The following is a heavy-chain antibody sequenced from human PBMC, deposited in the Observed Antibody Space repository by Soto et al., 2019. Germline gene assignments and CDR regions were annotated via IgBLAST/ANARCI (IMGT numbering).Heavy chain of an antibody. CDR3: ARGLRFDP. J-gene: IGHJ5*02. Sequence: SETLSLTCAVYGGSFSGYYWSWIRQPPGKGLEWIGEINHSGSTNYNPSLKSRVTISVDTSKNQFSLKLSSVTAADTAVYYCARGLRFDPWGQGTLVTVSS. CDR2: INHSGST. V-gene: IGHV4-34*01. CDR1: GGSFSGYY.